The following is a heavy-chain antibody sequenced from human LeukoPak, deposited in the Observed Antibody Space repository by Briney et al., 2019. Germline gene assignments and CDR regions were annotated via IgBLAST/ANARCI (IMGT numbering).Heavy chain of an antibody. V-gene: IGHV3-21*01. CDR2: ISSSSSYI. D-gene: IGHD2-15*01. Sequence: VKPGGSLRLSCAASGFTFSSYSMNWVRQAPGKGLEWVSSISSSSSYIYYADSVKGRFTISRDNAKNSLYLQMNSLRAEDTAVYYCARGYCSGGSCYSGDAFDIWGQGTMATVSS. CDR3: ARGYCSGGSCYSGDAFDI. J-gene: IGHJ3*02. CDR1: GFTFSSYS.